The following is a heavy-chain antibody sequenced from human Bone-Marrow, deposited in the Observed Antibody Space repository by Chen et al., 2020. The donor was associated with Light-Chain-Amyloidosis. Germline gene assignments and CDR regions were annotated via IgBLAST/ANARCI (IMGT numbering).Heavy chain of an antibody. Sequence: GGLVQPGGSLRLSCATSGFNFSSFGMSWVRQAPGKGLEWVSTVSGSTVSTYYAGAVKGRFIISRDNSKSTLYLQMNSLRAGDTAVYFCTRKGGYFDFWGQGSLVTVSS. D-gene: IGHD3-10*01. CDR3: TRKGGYFDF. V-gene: IGHV3-23*01. CDR2: VSGSTVST. CDR1: GFNFSSFG. J-gene: IGHJ4*02.